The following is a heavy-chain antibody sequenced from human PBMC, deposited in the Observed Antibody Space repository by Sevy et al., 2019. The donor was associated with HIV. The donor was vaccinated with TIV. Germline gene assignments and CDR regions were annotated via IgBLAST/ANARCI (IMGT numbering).Heavy chain of an antibody. D-gene: IGHD1-7*01. Sequence: GGSLRLSCAASGFTFSNAWMSWVRQAPGKGLEWVGRIKSKTDGGTTDYAAPVKGRFTISRDDSKNTLYLQLNSLKTEDTAVYYCTTATPLTGTLGYLDYWGQGTLVTVSS. CDR3: TTATPLTGTLGYLDY. CDR1: GFTFSNAW. CDR2: IKSKTDGGTT. J-gene: IGHJ4*02. V-gene: IGHV3-15*01.